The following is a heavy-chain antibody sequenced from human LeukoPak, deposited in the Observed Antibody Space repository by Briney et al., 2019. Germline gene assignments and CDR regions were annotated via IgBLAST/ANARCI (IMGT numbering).Heavy chain of an antibody. D-gene: IGHD5-18*01. CDR1: GFTFSSYA. CDR3: AKDDVDSAMVPYGLDV. J-gene: IGHJ6*02. Sequence: PGGSLRLSCAASGFTFSSYAMSWVRQAPGKGLEWVSAISDSGGSTYYADSVKGRFTISRDNSKNTLYLQMNSLRAEDTAVYYCAKDDVDSAMVPYGLDVWGQGTTVTVSS. V-gene: IGHV3-23*01. CDR2: ISDSGGST.